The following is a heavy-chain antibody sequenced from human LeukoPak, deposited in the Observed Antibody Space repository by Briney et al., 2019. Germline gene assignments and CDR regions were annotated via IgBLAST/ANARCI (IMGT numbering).Heavy chain of an antibody. J-gene: IGHJ6*02. CDR3: ARDHDIVVVPAASLENYYYYYGMDV. D-gene: IGHD2-2*01. CDR1: GYTFTGYY. CDR2: INPNSGGT. Sequence: ASVKVSCKASGYTFTGYYMHWVRQAPGQGLEWMGRINPNSGGTNYAQKFQGRVTMTRDTSISTAYMELSRLRSDDTAVYYCARDHDIVVVPAASLENYYYYYGMDVWGQGTTVTVSS. V-gene: IGHV1-2*06.